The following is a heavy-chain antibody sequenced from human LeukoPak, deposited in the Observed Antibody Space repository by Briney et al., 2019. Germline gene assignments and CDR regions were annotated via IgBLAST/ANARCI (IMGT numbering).Heavy chain of an antibody. J-gene: IGHJ5*02. D-gene: IGHD1-26*01. V-gene: IGHV3-74*01. CDR1: GFTFSSYW. CDR3: ARVSRATGGAWFDP. CDR2: INSDGSST. Sequence: GGSLRLSCAASGFTFSSYWMHWVRQAPGKGLVGVSRINSDGSSTSYADSVKGRFTISRDNAKNTLYLQMNSLRAEDTAVYYCARVSRATGGAWFDPWGQGTLVTVSS.